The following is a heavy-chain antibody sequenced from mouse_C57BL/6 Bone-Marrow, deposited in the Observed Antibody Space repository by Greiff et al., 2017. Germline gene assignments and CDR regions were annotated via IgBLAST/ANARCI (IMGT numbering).Heavy chain of an antibody. Sequence: QVQLQQPGAELVKPGASVKLSCKASGYTFTSYWMQWVKQRPGQGLEWIGEIDPSDSYTNYNQKFKGKATLTVDPSSSTAYMQLSSLTSDDSAVYYCARRGDYGGFAYWGQGTLVTVSA. D-gene: IGHD2-4*01. CDR3: ARRGDYGGFAY. J-gene: IGHJ3*01. CDR2: IDPSDSYT. CDR1: GYTFTSYW. V-gene: IGHV1-50*01.